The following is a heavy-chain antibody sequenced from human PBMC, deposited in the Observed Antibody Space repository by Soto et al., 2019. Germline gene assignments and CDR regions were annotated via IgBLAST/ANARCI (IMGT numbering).Heavy chain of an antibody. D-gene: IGHD2-15*01. CDR2: IYYSGST. CDR1: GGSISSSSYY. CDR3: ARQKDVNWFDP. Sequence: QLQLQESGPGLVKPSETLSLTCTVSGGSISSSSYYWGWIRQPPGKGLEWIGSIYYSGSTYYNPSLKSRVTISVDTSKNQFSLKLSSVTAADTAVYYCARQKDVNWFDPWGQGTLVTVSS. V-gene: IGHV4-39*01. J-gene: IGHJ5*02.